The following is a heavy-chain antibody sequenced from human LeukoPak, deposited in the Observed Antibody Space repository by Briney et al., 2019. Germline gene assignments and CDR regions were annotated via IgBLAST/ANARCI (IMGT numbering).Heavy chain of an antibody. Sequence: GGSLRLSCAASGFTFSSYAMHWVRQAPGKGLEWVAVISYDGSNKYYADSVKGRFTISRDNSKNTLYLQMNSLRAEDTAVYYCARDDILTGLDAFDIWGQGTMVTVSS. CDR3: ARDDILTGLDAFDI. CDR2: ISYDGSNK. V-gene: IGHV3-30-3*01. J-gene: IGHJ3*02. D-gene: IGHD3-9*01. CDR1: GFTFSSYA.